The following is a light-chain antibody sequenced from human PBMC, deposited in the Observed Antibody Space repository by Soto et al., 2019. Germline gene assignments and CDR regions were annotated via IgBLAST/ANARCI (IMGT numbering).Light chain of an antibody. CDR2: EAS. V-gene: IGKV3-20*01. J-gene: IGKJ2*01. Sequence: EIVLTPSPGTLSLSPGESSTLSCRASQSVSSYLAWYQQKPGQAPTLLIYEASNRATGIPARFSGSGSGSDFTLTISRLEAEDAAVYYCQQYGDSPYTFGKGTKVDIK. CDR1: QSVSSY. CDR3: QQYGDSPYT.